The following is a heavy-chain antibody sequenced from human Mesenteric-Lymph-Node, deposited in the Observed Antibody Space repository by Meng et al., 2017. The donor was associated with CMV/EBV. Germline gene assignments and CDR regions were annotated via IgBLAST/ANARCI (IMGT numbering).Heavy chain of an antibody. CDR3: ARDRLAAATFDY. D-gene: IGHD6-13*01. V-gene: IGHV4-59*01. Sequence: GSLRLSCTVSGGSISSYYWSWIRQPPGKGLEWIGYIYYSGSTNYNPSLKSRVTISVDTSKNQFSLKLSSVTAADTAVYYCARDRLAAATFDYWGQGTLVTVSS. CDR2: IYYSGST. CDR1: GGSISSYY. J-gene: IGHJ4*02.